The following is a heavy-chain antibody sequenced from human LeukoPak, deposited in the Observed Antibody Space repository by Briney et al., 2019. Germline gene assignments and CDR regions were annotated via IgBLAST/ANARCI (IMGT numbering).Heavy chain of an antibody. D-gene: IGHD3-16*02. CDR1: GFTFNNAW. Sequence: PGGSLRLSCAASGFTFNNAWMSWVRQAPGKGLEWVGRIKSKTHGGTTDYAAPVKGRFTISRDDSKNTLYLQMNSLQTEDTAVYYCTTSFTPGLDYWGQGTLVTVSS. CDR2: IKSKTHGGTT. J-gene: IGHJ4*02. CDR3: TTSFTPGLDY. V-gene: IGHV3-15*01.